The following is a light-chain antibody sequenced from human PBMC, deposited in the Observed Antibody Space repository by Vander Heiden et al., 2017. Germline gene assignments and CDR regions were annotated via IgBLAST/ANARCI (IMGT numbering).Light chain of an antibody. CDR3: LSADSSGTYQWV. J-gene: IGLJ3*02. CDR2: KDS. Sequence: SYELTQPPSVSVSLGQMARITCSGEALPKKYAYWYQQKPGQFPVLVIYKDSERPSGIPERFSGSSSGTIVTLTISGVQAEDEADYYCLSADSSGTYQWVLGGVTKLTVL. V-gene: IGLV3-16*01. CDR1: ALPKKY.